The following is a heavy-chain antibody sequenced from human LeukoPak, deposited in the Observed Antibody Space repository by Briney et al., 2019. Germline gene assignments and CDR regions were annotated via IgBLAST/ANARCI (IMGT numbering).Heavy chain of an antibody. J-gene: IGHJ4*02. V-gene: IGHV4-39*07. D-gene: IGHD6-6*01. CDR3: ARDLYSSSSSDY. Sequence: SETLSLTCTVSGGSISSSSYYWGWIRQPPGKGLEWIGSIYYSGSTYYNPSLKSRVTISVDTSKNQLSLKLSSVTAADTAVYYCARDLYSSSSSDYWGQGTLVTVSS. CDR1: GGSISSSSYY. CDR2: IYYSGST.